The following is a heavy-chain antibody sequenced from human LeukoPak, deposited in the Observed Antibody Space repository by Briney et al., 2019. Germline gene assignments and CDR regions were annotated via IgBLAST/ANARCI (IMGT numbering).Heavy chain of an antibody. CDR3: ARDSLWWFGELLQGPWYFDY. Sequence: SGGSLRLSCAASGFTFSSYAMHWVRQAPGKGLEWVAVISYDGSNKYYADSVKGRFTISRDNSKNTLYLQMNSLRAEDTAVYYCARDSLWWFGELLQGPWYFDYWGQGTLVTVSS. CDR1: GFTFSSYA. J-gene: IGHJ4*02. V-gene: IGHV3-30-3*01. CDR2: ISYDGSNK. D-gene: IGHD3-10*01.